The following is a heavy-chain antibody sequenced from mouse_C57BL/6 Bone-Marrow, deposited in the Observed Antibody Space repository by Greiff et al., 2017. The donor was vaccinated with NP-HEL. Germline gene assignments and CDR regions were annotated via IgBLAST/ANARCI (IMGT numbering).Heavy chain of an antibody. CDR2: INSDGGST. J-gene: IGHJ3*01. CDR3: ARLHNWDWFAY. D-gene: IGHD4-1*01. Sequence: EVKLMESGGGLVQPGESLKLSCESNEYEFPSHDMSWVRKTPEKRLELVAAINSDGGSTYYPDTMERRSIISRDNTKKTLYLQMSSLRSEDTALYYCARLHNWDWFAYWGQGTLVTVSA. CDR1: EYEFPSHD. V-gene: IGHV5-2*01.